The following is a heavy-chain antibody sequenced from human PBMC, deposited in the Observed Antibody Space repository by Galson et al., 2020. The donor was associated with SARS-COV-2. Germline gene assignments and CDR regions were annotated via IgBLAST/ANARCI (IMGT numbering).Heavy chain of an antibody. CDR1: GFTFRSFP. CDR3: ARDRIPFYGSGTLYGLGV. CDR2: ISYDGSNE. J-gene: IGHJ6*02. Sequence: GGSLRLSCAASGFTFRSFPMHWVRQAPGKGLEWVAIISYDGSNEYYADSVKGRFTISRDNSKNTLYLQMNSLRAEDTAVYYCARDRIPFYGSGTLYGLGVWGQGTTVTVSS. V-gene: IGHV3-30-3*01. D-gene: IGHD3-10*01.